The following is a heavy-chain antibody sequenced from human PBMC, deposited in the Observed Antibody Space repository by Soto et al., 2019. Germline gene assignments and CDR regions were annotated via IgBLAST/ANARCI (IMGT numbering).Heavy chain of an antibody. V-gene: IGHV3-23*01. Sequence: GSLRLSCSASGFVFSDFAMTWVRQAPGKGLEWVSTISGDGGDIYADSVKGRFTVSRDNSKNMLYLHMNSLRVDDAATYYCAKLQRRDIQQWLQAFNVWGQGTRVTVSS. CDR3: AKLQRRDIQQWLQAFNV. CDR1: GFVFSDFA. D-gene: IGHD6-19*01. CDR2: ISGDGGD. J-gene: IGHJ3*01.